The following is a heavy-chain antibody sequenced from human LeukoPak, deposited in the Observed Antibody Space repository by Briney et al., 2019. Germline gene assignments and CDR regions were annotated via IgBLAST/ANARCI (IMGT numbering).Heavy chain of an antibody. CDR1: GYTFTTYS. J-gene: IGHJ4*02. Sequence: ASVKVSCKASGYTFTTYSMHWVRQAPGQGLEWMGVINPTGGSTTYAQKFQGRVTMTRDTSTSTVYMEPSSLRSEDTAVYYCARDYTRWRADFFDYWGQGTLVTVSS. CDR2: INPTGGST. V-gene: IGHV1-46*01. D-gene: IGHD3-16*01. CDR3: ARDYTRWRADFFDY.